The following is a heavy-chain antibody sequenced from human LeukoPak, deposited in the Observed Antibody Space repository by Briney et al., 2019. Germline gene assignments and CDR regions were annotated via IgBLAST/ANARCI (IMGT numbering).Heavy chain of an antibody. J-gene: IGHJ5*02. CDR2: IYYSGST. CDR1: GGSFSSYY. CDR3: TRDLDYGGNWGPHWFDP. Sequence: PSETLSLTCAVYGGSFSSYYWSWIRQPPGKGLEWIGHIYYSGSTNYNPSLKSRVTISVDTSKNQFSLKLSSVTAADTAVYYCTRDLDYGGNWGPHWFDPWGQGTLVTVSS. V-gene: IGHV4-59*01. D-gene: IGHD4-23*01.